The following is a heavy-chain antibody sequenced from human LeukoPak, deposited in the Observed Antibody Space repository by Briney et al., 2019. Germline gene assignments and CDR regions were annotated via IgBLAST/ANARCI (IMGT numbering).Heavy chain of an antibody. D-gene: IGHD3-10*02. V-gene: IGHV3-7*01. Sequence: PGGSLRLSCAASGFTLSSYAMSWVRQAPGKGLEWVANIKQDGSEKYYVDSVKGRFTISRDNAKNSLYLQMNSLRAEDTAVYYCAELGITMIGGVWGKGTTVTISS. CDR2: IKQDGSEK. CDR3: AELGITMIGGV. CDR1: GFTLSSYA. J-gene: IGHJ6*04.